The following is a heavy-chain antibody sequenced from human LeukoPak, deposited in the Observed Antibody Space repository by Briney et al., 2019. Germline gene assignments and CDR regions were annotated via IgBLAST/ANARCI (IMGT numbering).Heavy chain of an antibody. CDR3: AKGGGSGTYRELKDAFDI. Sequence: GGSLRLSCAASGFTFSHYGMHWVRQAPGKGLEWVAIISYDGSNKYYTDSVKGRFTISRDNSKNTLYLQMNSLRAEDTAVYYCAKGGGSGTYRELKDAFDIWGRGTLVTVSS. CDR1: GFTFSHYG. J-gene: IGHJ3*02. V-gene: IGHV3-30*18. CDR2: ISYDGSNK. D-gene: IGHD3-10*01.